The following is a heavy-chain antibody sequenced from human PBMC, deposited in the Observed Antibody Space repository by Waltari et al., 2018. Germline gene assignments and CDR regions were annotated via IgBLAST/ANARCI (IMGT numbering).Heavy chain of an antibody. CDR2: TSDTGST. J-gene: IGHJ4*01. D-gene: IGHD6-13*01. CDR1: GGSIKTYY. CDR3: ARGSSSGWYGYFDY. V-gene: IGHV4-59*01. Sequence: QVQLQESGPGLVKPSETLSLTCTVSGGSIKTYYWSWIRQPPGKGLEWIGYTSDTGSTNYNPSLKSRVTISVDTSKNQFSLKLSSVTAADTAVYYCARGSSSGWYGYFDYWGHGTRVTVSS.